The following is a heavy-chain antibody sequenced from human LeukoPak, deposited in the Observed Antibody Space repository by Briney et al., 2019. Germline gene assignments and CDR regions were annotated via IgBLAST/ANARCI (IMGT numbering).Heavy chain of an antibody. D-gene: IGHD5-18*01. CDR1: GFTFSSYE. V-gene: IGHV3-48*03. Sequence: GGSLRLSCAASGFTFSSYEMNWVRQAPGKGLEWVSYISSSGSTIYYADSVKGRFTISRDNAKNSLYLQMNSLRAEDTAVYYCARGGYGYGGYYYYYYMDVWGKGTTVTISS. CDR3: ARGGYGYGGYYYYYYMDV. CDR2: ISSSGSTI. J-gene: IGHJ6*03.